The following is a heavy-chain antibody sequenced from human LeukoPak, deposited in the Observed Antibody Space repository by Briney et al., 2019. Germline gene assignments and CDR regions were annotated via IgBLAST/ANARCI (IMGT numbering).Heavy chain of an antibody. CDR3: TRGQSYCGADCYSD. D-gene: IGHD2-21*02. V-gene: IGHV3-21*01. Sequence: PGGSLRLSCAASGFTFSSYSMNWVRQALGKGLEWVSSISSSSSYIYYADSVKGRFTISRDNAKNSLYLQMNSLRVEDTALYYCTRGQSYCGADCYSDWGQGTLVTVSS. CDR1: GFTFSSYS. J-gene: IGHJ4*02. CDR2: ISSSSSYI.